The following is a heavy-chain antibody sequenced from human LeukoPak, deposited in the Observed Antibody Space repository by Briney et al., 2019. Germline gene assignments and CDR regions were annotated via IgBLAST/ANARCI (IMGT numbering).Heavy chain of an antibody. J-gene: IGHJ4*02. CDR1: GGTFSSYT. CDR2: IIPILGIA. V-gene: IGHV1-69*02. D-gene: IGHD4-23*01. CDR3: ARVPPGGKVFDY. Sequence: SVKVSCKASGGTFSSYTISWVRQAPGQGLEWMGRIIPILGIANYAQKVQGRVTITADKSTSTGYMELSSLRSEDTAVYYCARVPPGGKVFDYWGQGPLVTVSS.